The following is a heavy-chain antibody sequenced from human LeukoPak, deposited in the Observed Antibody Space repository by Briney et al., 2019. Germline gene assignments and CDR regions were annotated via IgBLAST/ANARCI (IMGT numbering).Heavy chain of an antibody. CDR3: ARFVATSHTFDY. CDR2: IDWDDDK. D-gene: IGHD1-26*01. J-gene: IGHJ4*02. Sequence: ESGPTLVNPTQTPTLTCTFSGFSLSTSGMCVSWIRQPPGKALEWLARIDWDDDKYYSTSLKTRLTISKDTSKNQVVLTMTNMDPVDTATYYCARFVATSHTFDYWGQGTLVTVSS. V-gene: IGHV2-70*11. CDR1: GFSLSTSGMC.